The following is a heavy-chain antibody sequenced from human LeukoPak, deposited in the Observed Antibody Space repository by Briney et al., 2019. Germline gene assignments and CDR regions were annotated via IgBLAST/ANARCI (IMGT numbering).Heavy chain of an antibody. Sequence: GGSLRLSCAASGFTFSSYSMNWVRQAPGKGLEWVSYISSSSSTIYYADSVKGRFTISRDNAKNSLYLQMNSLRDEDTAVYYCARVGSGYSSGWYLGRAFDIWGQGTMVTVSS. D-gene: IGHD6-19*01. J-gene: IGHJ3*02. CDR3: ARVGSGYSSGWYLGRAFDI. CDR1: GFTFSSYS. V-gene: IGHV3-48*02. CDR2: ISSSSSTI.